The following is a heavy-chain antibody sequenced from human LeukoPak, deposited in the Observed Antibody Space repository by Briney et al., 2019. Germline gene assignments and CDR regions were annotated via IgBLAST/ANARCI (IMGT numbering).Heavy chain of an antibody. Sequence: PSETLSLTCAVYGGSFSGYYWSWIRQPPGKGLEWIGEINHSGSTNYNPSLKSRVTISVDTSKNQFSLKLSSVTAADTAVYYCARVSAKWLALDIWGQGTMVTVSS. CDR1: GGSFSGYY. D-gene: IGHD5-12*01. J-gene: IGHJ3*02. CDR3: ARVSAKWLALDI. CDR2: INHSGST. V-gene: IGHV4-34*01.